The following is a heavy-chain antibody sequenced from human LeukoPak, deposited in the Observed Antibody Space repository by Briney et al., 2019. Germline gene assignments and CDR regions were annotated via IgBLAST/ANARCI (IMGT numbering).Heavy chain of an antibody. Sequence: SETLSLTCTVSGGSITGHYWSWIRQPPGKGLEWIGYIYDIGSTNYNPSLKSRVTISVDTSKKQFSLKLSSVTAADTAVYYCARGGVLKSVDYWGQGTLVTVSS. CDR3: ARGGVLKSVDY. D-gene: IGHD3-16*01. CDR2: IYDIGST. V-gene: IGHV4-59*11. CDR1: GGSITGHY. J-gene: IGHJ4*02.